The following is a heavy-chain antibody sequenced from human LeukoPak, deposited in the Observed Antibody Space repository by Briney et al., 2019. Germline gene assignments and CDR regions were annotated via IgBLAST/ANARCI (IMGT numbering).Heavy chain of an antibody. CDR2: ISSSSSTI. CDR1: GFTFSSYS. Sequence: PGGSLRLSCAASGFTFSSYSMNWVRQAPGKGLEWVSYISSSSSTIYYADSVKGRFTISRDNAKNSLYLQMNSLRAEDTAVYYCARGLTYSSGFKAAFDIWGQGTMVTVSS. CDR3: ARGLTYSSGFKAAFDI. D-gene: IGHD6-19*01. V-gene: IGHV3-48*04. J-gene: IGHJ3*02.